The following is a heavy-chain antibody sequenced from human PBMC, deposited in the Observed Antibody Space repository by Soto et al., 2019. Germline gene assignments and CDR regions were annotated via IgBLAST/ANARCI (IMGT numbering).Heavy chain of an antibody. D-gene: IGHD6-13*01. CDR2: IYYSGSS. V-gene: IGHV4-39*01. J-gene: IGHJ4*02. CDR1: GGSISSSSYY. Sequence: QLQLQESGPGLVKPSETLSLTCTVSGGSISSSSYYWGWIRQPPGKGLEWIGSIYYSGSSYYNPSLKRRVTISVDTSKNQFSLKLSSVTAADTAVYYCARQGYSSSWYDYWGQGTLVTVSS. CDR3: ARQGYSSSWYDY.